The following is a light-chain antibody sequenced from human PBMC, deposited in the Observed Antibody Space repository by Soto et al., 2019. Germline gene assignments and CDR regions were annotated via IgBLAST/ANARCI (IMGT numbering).Light chain of an antibody. CDR1: QGIGTY. J-gene: IGKJ1*01. V-gene: IGKV1-9*01. CDR2: ASS. CDR3: QQVDSYPRS. Sequence: IQMTQSPSSLSAAVGDRVTVPCRASQGIGTYLAWYQQKSGKAPTVLIYASSTLQTGVPSRFSGSGSGTDFSLTISSLHPEDVATYYCQQVDSYPRSFGQGTEVDIK.